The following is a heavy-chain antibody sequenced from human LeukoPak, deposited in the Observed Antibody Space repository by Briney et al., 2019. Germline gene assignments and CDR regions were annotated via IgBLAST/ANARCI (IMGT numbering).Heavy chain of an antibody. CDR2: IIPIFGTA. D-gene: IGHD1-1*01. V-gene: IGHV1-69*13. CDR3: AGELGNRYNWNDGEGAFDI. Sequence: SVTVSCKASGGTFSSYAISWVRQAPGQGLEWMGGIIPIFGTANYAQKFQGRVTITADESTSTAYMELSSLRSEDTAVYYCAGELGNRYNWNDGEGAFDIWGQGTMVTVSS. J-gene: IGHJ3*02. CDR1: GGTFSSYA.